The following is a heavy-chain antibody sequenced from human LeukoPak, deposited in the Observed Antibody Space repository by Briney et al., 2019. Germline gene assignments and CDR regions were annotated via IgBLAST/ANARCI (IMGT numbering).Heavy chain of an antibody. V-gene: IGHV3-15*01. CDR3: AATVPWFDP. CDR1: GFTFRDAG. D-gene: IGHD6-25*01. CDR2: IRSEADGGTT. Sequence: PGGSLRLSCAASGFTFRDAGMSWVRQAPGKGLEWVGRIRSEADGGTTDYAAPVKGRFTISRDDSKNTLYLQMSSLKTEDTAVYYCAATVPWFDPWGEGTLVIVSS. J-gene: IGHJ5*02.